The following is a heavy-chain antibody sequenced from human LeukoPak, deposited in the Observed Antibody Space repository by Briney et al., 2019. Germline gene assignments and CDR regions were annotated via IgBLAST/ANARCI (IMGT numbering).Heavy chain of an antibody. CDR2: IYSGGNT. V-gene: IGHV3-53*04. D-gene: IGHD6-19*01. CDR3: ATGAIHSSGWYGGVDY. Sequence: GGSLRLSCAASGFTFSSYAMSWVRQAPGKGLEWVSVIYSGGNTYYADSVKGRFTISRHNSKNTVYLQMNSLRAEDTAVYYCATGAIHSSGWYGGVDYWGQGTLVTVSS. CDR1: GFTFSSYA. J-gene: IGHJ4*02.